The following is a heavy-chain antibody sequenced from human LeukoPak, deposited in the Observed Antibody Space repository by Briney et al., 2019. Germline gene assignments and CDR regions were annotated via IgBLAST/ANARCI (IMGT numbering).Heavy chain of an antibody. J-gene: IGHJ4*02. V-gene: IGHV3-30*02. CDR1: GFTFSSYG. CDR2: IRYDGSNK. CDR3: AKTYDFWSGYYFRVIDY. Sequence: GGSLRLSCAASGFTFSSYGMHWVRQAPGKGLEWVAFIRYDGSNKYYADSVKGRFTISRDSSKNTLYLQMNSLRAEDTAVYYCAKTYDFWSGYYFRVIDYWGQGTLVTVSS. D-gene: IGHD3-3*01.